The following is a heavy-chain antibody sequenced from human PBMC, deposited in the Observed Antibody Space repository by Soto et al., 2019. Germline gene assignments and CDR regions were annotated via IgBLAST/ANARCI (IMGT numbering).Heavy chain of an antibody. CDR3: AKVAPFILGSPF. CDR1: GFDFSGSE. Sequence: GGSLRLSCTASGFDFSGSEMNWFRQAPGKGLEWVAYITGSGGVMFHADSVKGRFSISRDNAKNSLFLEMSDLTADDTGVYYCAKVAPFILGSPFWGQGTLVTVSA. D-gene: IGHD2-21*01. CDR2: ITGSGGVM. V-gene: IGHV3-48*03. J-gene: IGHJ4*02.